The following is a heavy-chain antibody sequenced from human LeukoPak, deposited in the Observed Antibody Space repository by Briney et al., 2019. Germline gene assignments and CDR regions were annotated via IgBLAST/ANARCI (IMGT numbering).Heavy chain of an antibody. J-gene: IGHJ6*02. Sequence: GASVKVSCKASGGTFSSYAISWVRQAPGQGLEWMGGIIPIFGTANYAQKFQGRVTITADKSTSTAYMELSRLRSDDTAVYYCARSSAYCGGDCFLDVWGQGTTVTVSS. CDR2: IIPIFGTA. D-gene: IGHD2-21*02. V-gene: IGHV1-69*06. CDR3: ARSSAYCGGDCFLDV. CDR1: GGTFSSYA.